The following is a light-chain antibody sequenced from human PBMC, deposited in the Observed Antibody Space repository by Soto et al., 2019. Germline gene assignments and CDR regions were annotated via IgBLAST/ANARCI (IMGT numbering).Light chain of an antibody. CDR3: MQALQSLT. CDR1: QILLHITGETF. CDR2: LGS. V-gene: IGKV2-28*01. Sequence: DVVMTQTPRSLSAAPGQPASISCKSSQILLHITGETFLVWYLQKPGQSPQLLIYLGSNRASGVPDRFSGSGSGTDFTLNISRVEAADVGVYYCMQALQSLTFGQGTRLEIK. J-gene: IGKJ5*01.